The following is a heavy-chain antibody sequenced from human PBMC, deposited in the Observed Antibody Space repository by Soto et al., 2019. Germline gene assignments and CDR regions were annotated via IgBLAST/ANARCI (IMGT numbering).Heavy chain of an antibody. D-gene: IGHD5-18*01. Sequence: QVQLVQSGAEVKKPGASVKVSCKASGYTFTSYGISWVRQAPGQGLEWMGWISAYNGNTNYAQKLQGRVTMSTDTSTSTAYMEPRSLRSDVTAVYYCASSLLVGYGLEGESDWGQGTLVTVSS. CDR2: ISAYNGNT. CDR3: ASSLLVGYGLEGESD. V-gene: IGHV1-18*01. CDR1: GYTFTSYG. J-gene: IGHJ4*02.